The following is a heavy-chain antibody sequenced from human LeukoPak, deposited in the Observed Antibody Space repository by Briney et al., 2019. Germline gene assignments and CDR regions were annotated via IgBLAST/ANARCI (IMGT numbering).Heavy chain of an antibody. Sequence: GESLRLSCAASGFTFSNYNMNWVRQAPGKGLEWVASISTSSSFIWYSDSVKGRFTISRDNAKNSLYLQMNSLRAEDTAVYYCARNAYGAQTPSDVWGQGTTVTVSS. CDR1: GFTFSNYN. CDR2: ISTSSSFI. CDR3: ARNAYGAQTPSDV. J-gene: IGHJ6*02. V-gene: IGHV3-21*04. D-gene: IGHD4-17*01.